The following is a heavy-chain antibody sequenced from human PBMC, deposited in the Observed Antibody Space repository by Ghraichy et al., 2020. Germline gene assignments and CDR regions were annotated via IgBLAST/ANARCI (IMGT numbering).Heavy chain of an antibody. V-gene: IGHV4-59*01. Sequence: SETLSLTCTVSGGSISSYYWSWIRQPPGKGLEWIGFIFFSGTTNYNPSLKSRVTLSLDTSKNQFSLKLNSVTAADTAMYYCARGGASSKCFDLWGQGTLVT. J-gene: IGHJ5*02. CDR1: GGSISSYY. CDR3: ARGGASSKCFDL. CDR2: IFFSGTT. D-gene: IGHD3-10*01.